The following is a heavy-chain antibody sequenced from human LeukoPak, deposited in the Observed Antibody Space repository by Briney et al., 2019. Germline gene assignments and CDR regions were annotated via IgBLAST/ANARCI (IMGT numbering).Heavy chain of an antibody. Sequence: ASVKVSCKASGYTFTSYYIHWVRQAPGQGLEWMGIINPSGGSTSYAQKFQGRVTMTRDTSTSTVYMELSSLRSEDTAVYYCARHPHYNSSGYYYVLGDYWGQGTLVTVSS. D-gene: IGHD3-22*01. CDR2: INPSGGST. CDR1: GYTFTSYY. J-gene: IGHJ4*02. V-gene: IGHV1-46*01. CDR3: ARHPHYNSSGYYYVLGDY.